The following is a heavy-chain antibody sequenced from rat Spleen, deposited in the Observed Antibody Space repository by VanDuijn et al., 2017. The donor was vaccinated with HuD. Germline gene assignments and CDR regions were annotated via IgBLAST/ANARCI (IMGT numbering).Heavy chain of an antibody. CDR3: TRGTYFRH. V-gene: IGHV5S14*01. Sequence: EVQLVESGGALVQPGRSLKLSCAASGFTFRNYGMAWVRQTLTRGLEWVAFINIGGGDTYYRDSVKGRFTISRNNAKNTQYLQMDSLRSEDTATYYCTRGTYFRHWGQGVMVTVSS. D-gene: IGHD4-6*01. CDR2: INIGGGDT. CDR1: GFTFRNYG. J-gene: IGHJ2*01.